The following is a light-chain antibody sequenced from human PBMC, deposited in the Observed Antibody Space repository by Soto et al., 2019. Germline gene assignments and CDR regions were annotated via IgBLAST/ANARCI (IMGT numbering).Light chain of an antibody. CDR1: QSVMSNY. CDR2: GSS. J-gene: IGKJ1*01. Sequence: EVVLTQSPGSLSLSPGERATLSCRASQSVMSNYLAWYQRKPGQPPRLLIYGSSSRATGIPDRFSGSGSGTDFTLTISRLEPEDFAVYYCQQFGASLTWTFGQGTKVEIK. CDR3: QQFGASLTWT. V-gene: IGKV3-20*01.